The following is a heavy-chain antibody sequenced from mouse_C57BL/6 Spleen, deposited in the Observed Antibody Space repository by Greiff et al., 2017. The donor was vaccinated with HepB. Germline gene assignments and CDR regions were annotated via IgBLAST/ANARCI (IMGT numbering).Heavy chain of an antibody. J-gene: IGHJ2*01. Sequence: VQLKESGAELVRPGASVKLSCTASGFNIKDDYMNWVKQRPEQGLEWIGGIDPENGDTEYASKFQGKATIPADTSSNTAYLQLSSLTSEDTAVYYCTSYFDYWGQGTTLTVSS. CDR1: GFNIKDDY. CDR2: IDPENGDT. CDR3: TSYFDY. V-gene: IGHV14-4*01.